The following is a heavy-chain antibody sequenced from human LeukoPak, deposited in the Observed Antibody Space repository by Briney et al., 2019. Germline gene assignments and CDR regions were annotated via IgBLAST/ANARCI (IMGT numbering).Heavy chain of an antibody. V-gene: IGHV1-24*01. D-gene: IGHD2-2*01. Sequence: ASVKVSCKVSGYNLIALSIHWVRQAPGKGREWMGGFDPEDGETIYAQKSQGRFTMTEDTSTDTAYMELSSLTSEDTAVYYCASGFAYQYFDSWGQGTLVTVSS. CDR3: ASGFAYQYFDS. J-gene: IGHJ4*02. CDR1: GYNLIALS. CDR2: FDPEDGET.